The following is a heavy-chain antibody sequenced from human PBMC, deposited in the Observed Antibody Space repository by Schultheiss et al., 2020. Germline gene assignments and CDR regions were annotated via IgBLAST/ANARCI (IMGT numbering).Heavy chain of an antibody. CDR1: GFPFTSST. V-gene: IGHV1-58*01. Sequence: SVKVSCKASGFPFTSSTVQWVRQARGQRLEWIGWIVVGSGNTDYAQKFQERVTITRDMSTSTVYMELSSLRSEDTAVYSCAARGRRYGAFDIWAEGTMVKVSS. J-gene: IGHJ3*02. CDR2: IVVGSGNT. D-gene: IGHD2-15*01. CDR3: AARGRRYGAFDI.